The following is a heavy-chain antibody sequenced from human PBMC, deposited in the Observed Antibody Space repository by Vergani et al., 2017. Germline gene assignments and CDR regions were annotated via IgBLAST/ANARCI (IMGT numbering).Heavy chain of an antibody. Sequence: QVQLVQSGAEVKKPGASVKVSCKASGYTFTGYYMHWVRQAPGQGLEWMGWINPNSGGTNYAQEFQGRVTMTRDTSISPAYMELSRLRSDDTAVYYCARASSWPNRIFQHWGQGTLVTVSS. CDR1: GYTFTGYY. D-gene: IGHD6-13*01. V-gene: IGHV1-2*02. CDR2: INPNSGGT. J-gene: IGHJ1*01. CDR3: ARASSWPNRIFQH.